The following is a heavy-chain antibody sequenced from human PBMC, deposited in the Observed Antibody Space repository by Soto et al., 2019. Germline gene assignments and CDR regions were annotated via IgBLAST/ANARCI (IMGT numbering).Heavy chain of an antibody. CDR1: GFTFSSCA. CDR3: ARGTSFHFYYYMDV. J-gene: IGHJ6*03. CDR2: IGGSGGST. D-gene: IGHD2-21*01. V-gene: IGHV3-23*01. Sequence: GGSLRLSCAASGFTFSSCAMSWVRQAPGKGLEWVSGIGGSGGSTYHADSVMGRFTISRDNSKKTLYLHMNSLRAEDTAVYYCARGTSFHFYYYMDVWGKGTTVTVSS.